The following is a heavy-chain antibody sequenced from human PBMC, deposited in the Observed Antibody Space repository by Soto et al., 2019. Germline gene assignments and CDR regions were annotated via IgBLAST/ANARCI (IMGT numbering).Heavy chain of an antibody. V-gene: IGHV3-23*01. D-gene: IGHD2-21*02. J-gene: IGHJ4*02. CDR1: GFGLSTYA. CDR2: ISANSGNT. Sequence: ELQLLESGGGFVQPGGSLRLSCTASGFGLSTYAISSGRQAPGKGLEWLSVISANSGNTDYADSVKGRFTISRDKSENTVLLQMNRLRAEDTAVYYCALPSCGGDCYSPFDYWGQGTLVTVSS. CDR3: ALPSCGGDCYSPFDY.